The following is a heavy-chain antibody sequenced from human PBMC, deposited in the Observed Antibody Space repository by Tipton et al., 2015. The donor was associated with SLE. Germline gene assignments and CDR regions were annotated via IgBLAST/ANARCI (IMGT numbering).Heavy chain of an antibody. CDR2: IYYSGST. CDR1: GGSISSSSYY. CDR3: ARHGWQQLDRDGFDF. D-gene: IGHD6-13*01. V-gene: IGHV4-39*01. J-gene: IGHJ4*02. Sequence: LRLSCTVSGGSISSSSYYWGWIRQPPGKGLEWIGSIYYSGSTYYTPSLKSRVSISVDTPKNQFSLRLNSVTAADTAVFYCARHGWQQLDRDGFDFWGQGTLVTVSS.